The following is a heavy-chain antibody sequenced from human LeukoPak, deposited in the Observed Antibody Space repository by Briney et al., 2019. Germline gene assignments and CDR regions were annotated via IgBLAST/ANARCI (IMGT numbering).Heavy chain of an antibody. CDR3: ARQPVRIAVAGRNWFDP. D-gene: IGHD6-19*01. V-gene: IGHV4-39*01. Sequence: PSETLSLTCTVSGGSISSSSYYWGWIRQPAGKGLEWIGSMYYSGSTYYNPSLKSRVTISVDTSKNQFSLKLSSVTAADTAVYYCARQPVRIAVAGRNWFDPWGQGTLVTVSS. CDR1: GGSISSSSYY. CDR2: MYYSGST. J-gene: IGHJ5*02.